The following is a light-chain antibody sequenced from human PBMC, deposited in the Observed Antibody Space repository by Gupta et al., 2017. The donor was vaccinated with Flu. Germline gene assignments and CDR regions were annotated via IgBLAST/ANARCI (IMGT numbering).Light chain of an antibody. CDR3: AAWDDSLRVV. J-gene: IGLJ2*01. CDR1: TSNIGSNY. Sequence: QSVLTQPPSASGTPGQRVTISCSGGTSNIGSNYAYWYQQLPGTAPKLLIYRDNQRPSGVPNRFSGSKSGTSASLAISGLRSEDEADYYCAAWDDSLRVVLGGGTKVTVL. CDR2: RDN. V-gene: IGLV1-47*01.